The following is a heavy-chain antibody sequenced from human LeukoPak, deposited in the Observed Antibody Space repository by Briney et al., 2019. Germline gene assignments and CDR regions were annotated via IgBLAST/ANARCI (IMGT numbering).Heavy chain of an antibody. CDR1: GYTFTSYA. Sequence: ASVKVSCKASGYTFTSYAMHWVRQAPGQRLEWMGWINAGNGNTKYSQKFQGRVTITRDTSASIAYMELSSLRSEDTAVYYCAGRSGSYYDAFDIWGQGTMVTVSS. D-gene: IGHD1-26*01. CDR2: INAGNGNT. CDR3: AGRSGSYYDAFDI. J-gene: IGHJ3*02. V-gene: IGHV1-3*01.